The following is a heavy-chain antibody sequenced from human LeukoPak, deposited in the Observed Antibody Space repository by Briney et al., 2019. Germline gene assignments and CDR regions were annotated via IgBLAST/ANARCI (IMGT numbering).Heavy chain of an antibody. Sequence: PSETLSLTCTVSGGSISSGSYYWSWIRQPAGKGLEWIGRIYTSGSTNYNPSLKSRVTISVDTSKNQFSLKLSSVTAADTAVYYCARDYDVLTGYPQPYFGYWGQGTLVTVSS. CDR2: IYTSGST. D-gene: IGHD3-9*01. CDR3: ARDYDVLTGYPQPYFGY. J-gene: IGHJ4*02. V-gene: IGHV4-61*02. CDR1: GGSISSGSYY.